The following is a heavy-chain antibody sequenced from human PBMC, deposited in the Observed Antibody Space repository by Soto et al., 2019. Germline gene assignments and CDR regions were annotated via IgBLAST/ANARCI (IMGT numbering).Heavy chain of an antibody. CDR1: GFTFSSYA. J-gene: IGHJ2*01. Sequence: EVQLLESGGGLVQPGGSLRLSCAASGFTFSSYAMNWVRQAPGKGLEWVTVISGSGGSTYYADAVKGRFTISRDNSKNTLYLQMNSLRAEDTAVYYCAKRTVGWYFDLWGRGTLVTVSS. V-gene: IGHV3-23*01. CDR2: ISGSGGST. D-gene: IGHD4-17*01. CDR3: AKRTVGWYFDL.